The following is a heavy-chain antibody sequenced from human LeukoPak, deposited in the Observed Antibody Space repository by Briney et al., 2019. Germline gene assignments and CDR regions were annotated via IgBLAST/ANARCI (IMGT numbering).Heavy chain of an antibody. CDR3: ARDRPDYGGNSGAFDI. CDR2: INPSGGST. CDR1: GYTFTSYY. Sequence: ASVKVSCKASGYTFTSYYMHWVRQAPGQGLEWMGIINPSGGSTSYAQKFQGRVTMTRDTSTSTVYMELSSLRSEDTAVYYCARDRPDYGGNSGAFDIWGQGTMVTVSS. D-gene: IGHD4-23*01. J-gene: IGHJ3*02. V-gene: IGHV1-46*01.